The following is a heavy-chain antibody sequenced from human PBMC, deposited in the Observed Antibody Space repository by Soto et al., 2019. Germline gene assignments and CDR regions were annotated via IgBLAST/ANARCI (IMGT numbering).Heavy chain of an antibody. CDR2: ITSGSSYI. Sequence: KLGGSLSLSCAASGFTFSGYTMNWVRQAPGKGLEWVSSITSGSSYIYYADSVKGRFTISRDNAKNSLYLQINSLRAEDTAMYYCARSSFDYWGQGTLVTVSS. V-gene: IGHV3-21*01. CDR1: GFTFSGYT. J-gene: IGHJ4*02. CDR3: ARSSFDY.